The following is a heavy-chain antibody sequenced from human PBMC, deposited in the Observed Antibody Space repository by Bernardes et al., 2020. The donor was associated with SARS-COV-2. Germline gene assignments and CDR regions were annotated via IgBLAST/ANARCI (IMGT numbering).Heavy chain of an antibody. D-gene: IGHD3-10*01. CDR3: AKVRYGSGINYFDS. Sequence: GGSLRLSCAASGFTFSNHGMHWVRQAPGKGLEWVAIISYDGSNKYYADSVKGRFTISRDNSKNTVYLQMNSLGVADTALYYCAKVRYGSGINYFDSWGPGTLVSVS. CDR1: GFTFSNHG. CDR2: ISYDGSNK. J-gene: IGHJ4*02. V-gene: IGHV3-30*18.